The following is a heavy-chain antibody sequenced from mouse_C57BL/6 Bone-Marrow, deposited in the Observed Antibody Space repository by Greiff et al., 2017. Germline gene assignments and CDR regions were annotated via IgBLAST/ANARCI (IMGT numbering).Heavy chain of an antibody. CDR2: IYPGDGDT. J-gene: IGHJ2*01. Sequence: VTLVESGPELVKPGASVKISCKASGYAFSSSWMNWVKQRPGKGLEWIGRIYPGDGDTNYNGKFKGKATLTADKSSSTAYMQLSSLTSEDSAVYFCARDYYGSSYNFDYWGQGTTLTVSS. D-gene: IGHD1-1*01. CDR3: ARDYYGSSYNFDY. V-gene: IGHV1-82*01. CDR1: GYAFSSSW.